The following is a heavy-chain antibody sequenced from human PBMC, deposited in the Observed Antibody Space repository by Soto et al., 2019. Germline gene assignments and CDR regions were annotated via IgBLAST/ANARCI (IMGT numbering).Heavy chain of an antibody. Sequence: GASVKVSCKASGYTFTSYGISWVRQAPGQGLEWMGWISAYNGNTNYAQKLQGRVTMTTDTSTSTAYMELRSLGSDDTAVYYCARDPGSGWVYYYGMDVWGQGTTVTVSS. D-gene: IGHD6-19*01. CDR2: ISAYNGNT. CDR1: GYTFTSYG. J-gene: IGHJ6*02. V-gene: IGHV1-18*04. CDR3: ARDPGSGWVYYYGMDV.